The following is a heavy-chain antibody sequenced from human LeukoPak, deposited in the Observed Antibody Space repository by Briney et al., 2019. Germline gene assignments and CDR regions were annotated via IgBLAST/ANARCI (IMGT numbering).Heavy chain of an antibody. J-gene: IGHJ3*02. D-gene: IGHD4-17*01. CDR3: ARGGDYGDSSDAFDI. V-gene: IGHV1-69*05. Sequence: SVKVSCKASGGTFSSYAISWVRQAPGQGLEWMGRIIPIFGTANYAQKFQGRVTITTDESTSTAYMELSSLRSEDTAVYYCARGGDYGDSSDAFDIWGQGTMVTVSS. CDR2: IIPIFGTA. CDR1: GGTFSSYA.